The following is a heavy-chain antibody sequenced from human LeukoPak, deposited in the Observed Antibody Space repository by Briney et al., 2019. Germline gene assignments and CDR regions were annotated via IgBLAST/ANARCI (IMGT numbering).Heavy chain of an antibody. J-gene: IGHJ6*02. Sequence: PSETLSLTCTVSGGSISSSRFFWAWIRQPPGKGLEWIGNINFSGTTYYNPSLKSRVTLSVDPSKNQFSLRLSSVTAADTAVYYCARDFGAGSYRYGMDVWGQGTTVTVSS. V-gene: IGHV4-39*07. CDR1: GGSISSSRFF. D-gene: IGHD3-10*01. CDR2: INFSGTT. CDR3: ARDFGAGSYRYGMDV.